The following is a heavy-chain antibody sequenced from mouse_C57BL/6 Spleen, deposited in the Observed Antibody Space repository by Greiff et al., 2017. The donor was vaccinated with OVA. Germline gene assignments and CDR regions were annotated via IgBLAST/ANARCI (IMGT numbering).Heavy chain of an antibody. D-gene: IGHD2-2*01. V-gene: IGHV1-52*01. Sequence: QVQLKQPGAELVRPGSSVKLSCKASGYTFTSYWMHWVKQRPIQGLEWIGNIDPSDSETHYNQKFKDKATLTVDKSSSTAYMQLSSLTSEDSAVYYCARGRLYYGYDSYYFDYWGQGTTLTVSS. CDR1: GYTFTSYW. CDR3: ARGRLYYGYDSYYFDY. J-gene: IGHJ2*01. CDR2: IDPSDSET.